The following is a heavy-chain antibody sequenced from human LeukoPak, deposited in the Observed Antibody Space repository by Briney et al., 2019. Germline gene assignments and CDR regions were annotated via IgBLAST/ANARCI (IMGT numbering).Heavy chain of an antibody. D-gene: IGHD5-18*01. J-gene: IGHJ4*02. CDR1: GFTFSSYS. CDR2: ISSSSSTI. CDR3: AREDSYGYESGDY. V-gene: IGHV3-48*01. Sequence: GGSLRLSCAASGFTFSSYSMNWVRQAPGKGLEWVSYISSSSSTIYYADSVKGRFTISRDNAKNSLYLQMNSLRAEDTAVYYCAREDSYGYESGDYWGLGTLVTVSS.